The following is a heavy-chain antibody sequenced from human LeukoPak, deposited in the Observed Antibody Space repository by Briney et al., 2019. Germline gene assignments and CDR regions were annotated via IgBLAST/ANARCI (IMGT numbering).Heavy chain of an antibody. CDR1: GASVTDYY. Sequence: PSETLSLTCTVSGASVTDYYWSWIRQSPGKGLEGISYIHHSGNSAYNPSLRSRVTTSLDTSKNQFSLNLISVTAADTAVYYCTRGHWGLQSWSQGTLVTVSS. V-gene: IGHV4-59*02. CDR3: TRGHWGLQS. CDR2: IHHSGNS. D-gene: IGHD7-27*01. J-gene: IGHJ5*02.